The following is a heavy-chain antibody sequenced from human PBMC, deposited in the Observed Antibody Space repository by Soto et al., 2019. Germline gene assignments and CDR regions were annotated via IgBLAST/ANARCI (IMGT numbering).Heavy chain of an antibody. D-gene: IGHD3-10*01. Sequence: PSETLSLTCTVSDGSIRSGAYYWSWIRQHPGKGLDWIGYIYYSATTYDNPSLESRITISVDTSKNQFSLNLRSLTGADTALDYCGRAADSEKCCHYCWGQGPLVTVS. CDR3: GRAADSEKCCHYC. CDR1: DGSIRSGAYY. V-gene: IGHV4-31*03. CDR2: IYYSATT. J-gene: IGHJ4*02.